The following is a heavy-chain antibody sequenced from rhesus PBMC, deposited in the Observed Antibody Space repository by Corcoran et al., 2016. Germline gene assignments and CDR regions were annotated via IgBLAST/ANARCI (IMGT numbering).Heavy chain of an antibody. CDR1: GGSISSGYYY. D-gene: IGHD4-23*01. V-gene: IGHV4-122*02. Sequence: QVQLQESGPGLVKPSETLSLTCAVSGGSISSGYYYWSWIRQHPGKGLEWIGYITYSGSTSYTPSLRSQVTISRDTSKNQFSLKLSSVTAADTAVYYCAREGFRIQQKYYYGLDSWGQGVVVTVSS. CDR3: AREGFRIQQKYYYGLDS. J-gene: IGHJ6*01. CDR2: ITYSGST.